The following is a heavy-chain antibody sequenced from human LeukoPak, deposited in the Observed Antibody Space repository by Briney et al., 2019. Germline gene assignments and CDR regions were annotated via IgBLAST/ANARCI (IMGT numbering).Heavy chain of an antibody. V-gene: IGHV1-24*01. CDR2: FDPEDGET. J-gene: IGHJ6*02. Sequence: GASVKVSCKVSGYTLTELSMHWVRQAPGKGLEWMGGFDPEDGETIYAQKFQGRVTMTEDTSTDTAYMELSSLRSEDTAVYYCATGLDFGVAPQHYYYGMDVWGQGTTVTVSS. CDR1: GYTLTELS. D-gene: IGHD3-3*01. CDR3: ATGLDFGVAPQHYYYGMDV.